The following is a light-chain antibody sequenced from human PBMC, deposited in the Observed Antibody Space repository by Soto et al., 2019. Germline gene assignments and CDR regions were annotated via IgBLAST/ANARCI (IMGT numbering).Light chain of an antibody. Sequence: DIQMTQSPSSVSASVGDRVTITCRASQAIDSWLAWYQHKPGKAPRLLIESASALQSGVPSRFSGTRSGTEFTLTISSLQPEDVATYYCQKFNNYPLSFGPGTKVEIK. CDR3: QKFNNYPLS. CDR2: SAS. CDR1: QAIDSW. V-gene: IGKV1-9*01. J-gene: IGKJ3*01.